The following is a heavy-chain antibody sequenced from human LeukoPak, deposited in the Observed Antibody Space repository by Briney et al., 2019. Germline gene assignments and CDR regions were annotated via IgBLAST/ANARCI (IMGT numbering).Heavy chain of an antibody. J-gene: IGHJ3*02. V-gene: IGHV1-3*01. CDR2: INSGNGNT. CDR1: GYTFTSYA. D-gene: IGHD6-6*01. CDR3: ARDLMESTSSTPMYTFDI. Sequence: GASVKVSCKASGYTFTSYALHWVRQAPGQRLKWMGWINSGNGNTKYSQNFQGRVTITRDTSASTAYVELSSLRSEDTAVYYCARDLMESTSSTPMYTFDIWGQGTMVTVSS.